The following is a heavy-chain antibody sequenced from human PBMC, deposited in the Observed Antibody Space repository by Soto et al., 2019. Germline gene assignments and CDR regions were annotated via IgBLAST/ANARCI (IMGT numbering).Heavy chain of an antibody. D-gene: IGHD2-15*01. J-gene: IGHJ4*02. CDR3: AKVMVVAAIFDY. Sequence: GGSLRLSCAASGFTFSSYGMHWVRQAPGKGLEWVAVISYDGSNKYYADSVKGRFTISRDNSKNTLYLQMNSLRAEDTAVYYCAKVMVVAAIFDYWGQGTLVTVYS. V-gene: IGHV3-30*18. CDR1: GFTFSSYG. CDR2: ISYDGSNK.